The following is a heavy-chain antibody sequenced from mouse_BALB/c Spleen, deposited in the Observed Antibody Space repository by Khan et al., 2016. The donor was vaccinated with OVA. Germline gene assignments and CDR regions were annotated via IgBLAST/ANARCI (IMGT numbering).Heavy chain of an antibody. Sequence: EVQLQESGPGLVKPSQSLSLTCTVTGYSITSGYAWNWIRQFPGNKLEWMGYISYSGVTSSHPSLKSRLSIPRDTSKNQFFLQLTSVTTEDTATDKGARGNYYGDSLDYWGQGTTRTGSS. V-gene: IGHV3-2*02. D-gene: IGHD1-1*01. CDR3: ARGNYYGDSLDY. J-gene: IGHJ2*01. CDR2: ISYSGVT. CDR1: GYSITSGYA.